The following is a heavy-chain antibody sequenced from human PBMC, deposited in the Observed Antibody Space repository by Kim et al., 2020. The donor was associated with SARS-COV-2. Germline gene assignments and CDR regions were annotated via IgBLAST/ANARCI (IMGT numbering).Heavy chain of an antibody. CDR2: NGNT. D-gene: IGHD2-2*01. V-gene: IGHV1-18*01. Sequence: NGNTDYAQKLQGRVTMTTDTSTRAAYMELRSLRSDDTAVYYCARGPAPDYWGQGTLVTVSS. CDR3: ARGPAPDY. J-gene: IGHJ4*02.